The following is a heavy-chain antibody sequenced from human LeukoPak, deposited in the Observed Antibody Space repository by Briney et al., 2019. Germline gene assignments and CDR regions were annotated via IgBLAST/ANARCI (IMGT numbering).Heavy chain of an antibody. Sequence: GASVKVSCKASGGTFTSYDINWVRQATGQGLEWMGWMNPNSGNTGYAQKFQGRVTITRNTSISTAYMELSSLRSEDTAVYYCARSSGSYGSLGYWGQGTLVTVSS. D-gene: IGHD1-26*01. V-gene: IGHV1-8*03. CDR2: MNPNSGNT. CDR3: ARSSGSYGSLGY. CDR1: GGTFTSYD. J-gene: IGHJ4*02.